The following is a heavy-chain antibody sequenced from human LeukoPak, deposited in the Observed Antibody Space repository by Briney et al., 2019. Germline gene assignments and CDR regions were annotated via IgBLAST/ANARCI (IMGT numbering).Heavy chain of an antibody. CDR1: GGSISSGGYY. V-gene: IGHV4-31*03. CDR3: ARGQLYSSSWYYFDY. Sequence: PSQTLSLTCTVSGGSISSGGYYWSWIRQHPGKGLEWIGYIYYSGGTYYNPSLKSRVTISVDTSKNQFSLKLSSVTAADTTVYYCARGQLYSSSWYYFDYWGQGTLVTVSS. CDR2: IYYSGGT. D-gene: IGHD6-13*01. J-gene: IGHJ4*02.